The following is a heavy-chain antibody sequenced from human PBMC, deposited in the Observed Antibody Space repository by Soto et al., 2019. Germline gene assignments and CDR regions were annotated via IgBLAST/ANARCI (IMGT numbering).Heavy chain of an antibody. CDR1: GVTCSSYA. D-gene: IGHD3-10*01. CDR3: ARGSKDSYPGSRIFDF. CDR2: ISYDGSNK. Sequence: GGSLRLSCGASGVTCSSYAMHWVRQATGKGLEWVAVISYDGSNKYYADSVKGRFTISRDNSKNTLYLQMSSLRAEDSAIYYCARGSKDSYPGSRIFDFWGRGTLVTVSS. V-gene: IGHV3-30*03. J-gene: IGHJ4*02.